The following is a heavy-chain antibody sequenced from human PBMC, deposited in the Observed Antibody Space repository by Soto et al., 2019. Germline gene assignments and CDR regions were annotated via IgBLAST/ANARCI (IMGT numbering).Heavy chain of an antibody. CDR3: GKDQTGNSRLGIDV. D-gene: IGHD1-1*01. Sequence: LRLSRAGSRFPLSSYGMHWVRQARGKGLEWVAVISYDGSNKYYADSVKGRFTISRDNSKNTLYLQMNSLRAEDTPVYYCGKDQTGNSRLGIDVWGKGTMVTVSS. V-gene: IGHV3-30*18. CDR2: ISYDGSNK. J-gene: IGHJ6*04. CDR1: RFPLSSYG.